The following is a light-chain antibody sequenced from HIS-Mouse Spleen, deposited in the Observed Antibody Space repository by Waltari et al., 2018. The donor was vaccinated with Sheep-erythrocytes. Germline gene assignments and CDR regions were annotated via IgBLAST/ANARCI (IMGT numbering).Light chain of an antibody. Sequence: ATLSCRASQSVSSYLAWYQQKPGQAPRLLIYDASNRATGIPARFSGSGSETDFTLTISSLEPEDFAGYYCQQRSNWLTFGGGTKVEIK. CDR3: QQRSNWLT. CDR1: QSVSSY. V-gene: IGKV3-11*01. CDR2: DAS. J-gene: IGKJ4*01.